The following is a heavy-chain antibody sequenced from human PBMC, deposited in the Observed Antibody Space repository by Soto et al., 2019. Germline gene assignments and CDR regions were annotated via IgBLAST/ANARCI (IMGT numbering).Heavy chain of an antibody. Sequence: QVHLRESGPGLVKPSETLSLSCTVSGGSISHYYWSWIRLPPGKGLEWIGYISYSGNTNYNPSLKSRVSISVDTSEILLALNLPTVAAADTSVYYCARAPMVLSRSYFDSWVQGPPVTVSS. D-gene: IGHD2-8*01. J-gene: IGHJ4*02. CDR3: ARAPMVLSRSYFDS. V-gene: IGHV4-59*01. CDR1: GGSISHYY. CDR2: ISYSGNT.